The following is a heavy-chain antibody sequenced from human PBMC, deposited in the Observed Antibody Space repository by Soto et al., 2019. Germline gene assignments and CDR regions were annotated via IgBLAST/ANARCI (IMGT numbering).Heavy chain of an antibody. Sequence: QVQLVQSGAEVKKPGSSVKVSCKASGGTFSSYAISWVRQAPGQGLEWMGGIIPIFGTANYAQKFQGRVTITADESTSTAYMELSSLRSEDTAVYYCVRDARGAMVRGMAQDYWGQGTLVTVSS. D-gene: IGHD3-10*01. J-gene: IGHJ4*02. CDR1: GGTFSSYA. V-gene: IGHV1-69*01. CDR3: VRDARGAMVRGMAQDY. CDR2: IIPIFGTA.